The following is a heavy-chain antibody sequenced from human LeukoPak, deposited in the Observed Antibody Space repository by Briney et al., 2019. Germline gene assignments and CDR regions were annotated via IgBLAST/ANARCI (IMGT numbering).Heavy chain of an antibody. CDR2: IYPGDSDT. D-gene: IGHD5-12*01. J-gene: IGHJ4*02. CDR3: ARQSGYDKNFDY. Sequence: RGESLKISCQGSGYSFTSYWIGWVRQVPGKGLEWMGIIYPGDSDTRYSPSFQGQVTISADKSISTSYLQWSSLKASDTAMYYCARQSGYDKNFDYWGQGTLVTVSS. CDR1: GYSFTSYW. V-gene: IGHV5-51*01.